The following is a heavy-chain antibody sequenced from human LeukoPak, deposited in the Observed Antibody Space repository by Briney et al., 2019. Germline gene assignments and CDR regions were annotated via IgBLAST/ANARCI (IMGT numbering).Heavy chain of an antibody. CDR2: ISSSSSYI. D-gene: IGHD1-26*01. Sequence: GGSLRLSCAASGFTFSSYSMNWVRQAPGKGLEWVSSISSSSSYIYYADSVKGRSTISRDNAKNSLYLQMNSLGAEDTAVYYCARVVSGSPDYYYYGMDVWGQGTTVTVSS. V-gene: IGHV3-21*01. CDR1: GFTFSSYS. CDR3: ARVVSGSPDYYYYGMDV. J-gene: IGHJ6*02.